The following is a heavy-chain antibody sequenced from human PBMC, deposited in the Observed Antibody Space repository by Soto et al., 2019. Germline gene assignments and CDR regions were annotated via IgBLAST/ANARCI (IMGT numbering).Heavy chain of an antibody. CDR2: ISSSSSTI. Sequence: EVQLVESGGGLVQPGGSLGLSCAASGFAFSNYEMNWVRQAPGRGLEWVSYISSSSSTIYYADSVKGRFTISRDNAKNSLYLQMNSLRDEDTAVYYCARDRVVVTAIPDAFDIWGQGTMVTVSS. D-gene: IGHD2-21*02. CDR1: GFAFSNYE. V-gene: IGHV3-48*03. CDR3: ARDRVVVTAIPDAFDI. J-gene: IGHJ3*02.